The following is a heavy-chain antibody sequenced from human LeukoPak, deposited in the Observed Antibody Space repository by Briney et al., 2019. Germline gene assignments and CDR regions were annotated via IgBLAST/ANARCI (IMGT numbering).Heavy chain of an antibody. CDR1: GFTFSSYA. J-gene: IGHJ6*03. V-gene: IGHV3-30-3*01. CDR2: ISYDGSNK. D-gene: IGHD3-16*01. CDR3: ARDPSRPGDSYMDV. Sequence: PGGSLRLSCAASGFTFSSYAMHWVRQAPGKGLEWVAVISYDGSNKYYADSVKGRFTISRDNSKNTLYLQMNSLRAEDTAVYYCARDPSRPGDSYMDVWGKGTTVTVSS.